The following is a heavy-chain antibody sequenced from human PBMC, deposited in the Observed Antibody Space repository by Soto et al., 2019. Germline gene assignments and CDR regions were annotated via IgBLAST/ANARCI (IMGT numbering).Heavy chain of an antibody. CDR2: ISWNSGSI. CDR1: GFTFDDYA. J-gene: IGHJ4*02. D-gene: IGHD5-18*01. V-gene: IGHV3-9*01. CDR3: AKDYVDTATTNYFDY. Sequence: DVQLVESGGGLVQPGRSLRLSCAASGFTFDDYAMHWVRQAPGKGLEWVSGISWNSGSIGYADSVKGRFTISRDNAKNSLYLQMNSLRAEDTALYYCAKDYVDTATTNYFDYWGQGTLVTVSS.